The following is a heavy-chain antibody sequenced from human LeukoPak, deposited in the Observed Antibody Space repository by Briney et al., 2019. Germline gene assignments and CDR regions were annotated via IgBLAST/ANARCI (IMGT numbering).Heavy chain of an antibody. CDR2: IYYRGST. CDR3: ARVDGSCSGGSCPSGNWFDP. V-gene: IGHV4-39*07. D-gene: IGHD2-15*01. CDR1: GGSISSSSYY. Sequence: SETLSLTCTVSGGSISSSSYYWGWIRQPPGKGLEWIGSIYYRGSTYYNPSLKSRVAISVDTSKNQFSLKLSSVTAADTAVYYCARVDGSCSGGSCPSGNWFDPWGQGTLVTVSS. J-gene: IGHJ5*02.